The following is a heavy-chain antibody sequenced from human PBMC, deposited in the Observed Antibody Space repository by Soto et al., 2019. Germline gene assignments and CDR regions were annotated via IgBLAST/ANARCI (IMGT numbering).Heavy chain of an antibody. CDR2: ISYDGTTK. D-gene: IGHD2-21*02. J-gene: IGHJ2*01. Sequence: QLVESGGGVVQPGGSLRLSCAASGFAFSRFALHWLRQAPGKGLEWVALISYDGTTKYYPDAVKGRFAISRDNSNNTLYLEMNSLSPEDTAFYYCVRDRCGDCFDWYFDLWGHGTLVTVSS. CDR3: VRDRCGDCFDWYFDL. CDR1: GFAFSRFA. V-gene: IGHV3-30*09.